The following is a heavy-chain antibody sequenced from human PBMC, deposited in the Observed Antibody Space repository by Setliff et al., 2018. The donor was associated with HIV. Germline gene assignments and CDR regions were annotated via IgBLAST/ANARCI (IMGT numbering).Heavy chain of an antibody. Sequence: PSETLSLTCAVYGGSFSGYYWSWIRQPPGKGLEWIGEINHSGSTNYNPSLKSRVTISVDTSENQFSLKLSSVTAADTAVYYCARDLHIVVVTAFHDAFDIWGQGTMVTVSS. D-gene: IGHD2-21*02. CDR2: INHSGST. V-gene: IGHV4-34*01. CDR3: ARDLHIVVVTAFHDAFDI. CDR1: GGSFSGYY. J-gene: IGHJ3*02.